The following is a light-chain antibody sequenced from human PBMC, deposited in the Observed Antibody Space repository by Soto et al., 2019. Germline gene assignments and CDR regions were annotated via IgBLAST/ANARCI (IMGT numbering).Light chain of an antibody. Sequence: QSVLTQPRSVSGSPGQSVTISCTGTSSDVGRFEYVSWYQQHPGEAPKVVVYDITKRPSGVPYRFSGSKSGNTASLTISGLQAEDEADYYCCSYAGIYSYVFGTGTKLTVL. CDR3: CSYAGIYSYV. V-gene: IGLV2-11*01. J-gene: IGLJ1*01. CDR2: DIT. CDR1: SSDVGRFEY.